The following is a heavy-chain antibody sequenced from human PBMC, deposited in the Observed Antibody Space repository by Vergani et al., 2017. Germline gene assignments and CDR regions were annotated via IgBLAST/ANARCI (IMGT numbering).Heavy chain of an antibody. Sequence: QVQLQESGPGLVKPSETLSLTCTVSGGSISSYYWSWIRQPPGKGLEWIGYIYYSGSTNYNPSLKSRVTISVDTSKNQFSLKLSSVTAADTAVYYCARGGLGIDYWGQGTLVTVSS. CDR3: ARGGLGIDY. V-gene: IGHV4-59*01. CDR2: IYYSGST. D-gene: IGHD1-26*01. CDR1: GGSISSYY. J-gene: IGHJ4*02.